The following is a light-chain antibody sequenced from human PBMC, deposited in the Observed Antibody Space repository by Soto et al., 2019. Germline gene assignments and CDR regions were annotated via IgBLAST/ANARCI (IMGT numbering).Light chain of an antibody. CDR3: QYYGSPSWT. V-gene: IGKV3-20*01. Sequence: EIVLTQSPGTLSLSPGERATLSCRASQSVTSNYLAWYQQRPGQAPRLLIFGTSSRATGIPDKFSGSGSGTDFTLTISRLEPDDFAEYYCQYYGSPSWTFGHGTKVDIK. J-gene: IGKJ1*01. CDR2: GTS. CDR1: QSVTSNY.